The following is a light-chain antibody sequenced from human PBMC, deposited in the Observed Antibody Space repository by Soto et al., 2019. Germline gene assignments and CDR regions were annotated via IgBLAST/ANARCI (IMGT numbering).Light chain of an antibody. CDR1: QDINNR. J-gene: IGKJ1*01. V-gene: IGKV1-12*01. CDR3: LHVKNFPRT. Sequence: DIQMTQAPSSVSASVGDRVTITCRASQDINNRLAWFQQRPGRAPKYLIQAASILQSGFPSRFSATGSGTDFTLTIDSLQPEDFATYYCLHVKNFPRTFGQGTKLEIK. CDR2: AAS.